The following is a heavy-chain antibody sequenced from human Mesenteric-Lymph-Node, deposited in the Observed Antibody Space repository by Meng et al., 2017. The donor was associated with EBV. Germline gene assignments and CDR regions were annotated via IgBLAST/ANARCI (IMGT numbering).Heavy chain of an antibody. CDR3: ARTPYDYVWGMSEFDS. Sequence: QVPLQGSGPGLVKPSDTLPLTCAVSGSAISRSNWWGWIRQPPGKGLEWLGYIYYSGTTYYSPSLKSRVTMSVDTSNNQFSLKLTSVTAVDTAVYYCARTPYDYVWGMSEFDSWGQGTLVTVSS. CDR2: IYYSGTT. V-gene: IGHV4-28*01. CDR1: GSAISRSNW. J-gene: IGHJ4*02. D-gene: IGHD3-16*01.